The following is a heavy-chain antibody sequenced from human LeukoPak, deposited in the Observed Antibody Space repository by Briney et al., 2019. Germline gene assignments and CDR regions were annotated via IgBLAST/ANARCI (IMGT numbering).Heavy chain of an antibody. V-gene: IGHV5-51*01. CDR3: ERTPVWFISSTDAFDI. Sequence: GESLKIPCKGSGYSFTSYWIGWVRQMPGKGLEWMGIIYPGDSDTRYSPSFQGQVTISADKSISTAYLQWSSLKASDTAMYYCERTPVWFISSTDAFDIWGHGTMVTVSS. CDR1: GYSFTSYW. J-gene: IGHJ3*02. CDR2: IYPGDSDT. D-gene: IGHD2-2*01.